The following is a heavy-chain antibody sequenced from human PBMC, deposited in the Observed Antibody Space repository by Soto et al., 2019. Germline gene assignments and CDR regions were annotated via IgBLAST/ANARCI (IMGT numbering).Heavy chain of an antibody. CDR1: GGSISSYY. CDR2: IYYSGST. Sequence: PSETLSLTCTVSGGSISSYYWSWIRQPPGKGLEWIGYIYYSGSTNYNPSLKSRVTISVDTSKNQFSLKLSSVTAADTAVYYCARHKYSGYDTEVFDYWGQGTLVTVSS. V-gene: IGHV4-59*08. D-gene: IGHD5-12*01. CDR3: ARHKYSGYDTEVFDY. J-gene: IGHJ4*02.